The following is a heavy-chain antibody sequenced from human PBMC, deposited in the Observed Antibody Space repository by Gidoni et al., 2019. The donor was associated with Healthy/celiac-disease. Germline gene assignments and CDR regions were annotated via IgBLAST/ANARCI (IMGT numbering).Heavy chain of an antibody. CDR2: IYPGDSDT. D-gene: IGHD2-15*01. J-gene: IGHJ4*02. Sequence: EVQLVQSGAEVKKPGESLKISCKGSGYSFTSYWIGWVRQMPGKGLEWMGIIYPGDSDTRYSPSFQGQVTISADKSISTAYLQWSSLKASDTAMYYCASPRAYCSGGSCYSGLGFDYWGQGTLVTVSS. V-gene: IGHV5-51*03. CDR3: ASPRAYCSGGSCYSGLGFDY. CDR1: GYSFTSYW.